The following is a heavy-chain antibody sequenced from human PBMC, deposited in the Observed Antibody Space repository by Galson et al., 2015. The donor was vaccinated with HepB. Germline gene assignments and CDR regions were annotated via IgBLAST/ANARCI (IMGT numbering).Heavy chain of an antibody. Sequence: LSLTCTVSGYSISSGYYWGWIRQPPGKGLEWIGSLDHSGSTYYNSSLKSRVTISVDTSKNHFSLKLSSVTAADTAVYYCARVPAYDSSGYSSAYFDYWGQGTLVTVSS. V-gene: IGHV4-38-2*02. CDR2: LDHSGST. D-gene: IGHD3-22*01. CDR3: ARVPAYDSSGYSSAYFDY. J-gene: IGHJ4*02. CDR1: GYSISSGYY.